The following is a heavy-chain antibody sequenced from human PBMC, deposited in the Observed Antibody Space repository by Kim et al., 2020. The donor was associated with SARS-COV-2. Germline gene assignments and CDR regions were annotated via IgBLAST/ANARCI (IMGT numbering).Heavy chain of an antibody. J-gene: IGHJ6*03. V-gene: IGHV4-39*01. CDR3: ARQRGAGSYYYYYMDV. D-gene: IGHD1-26*01. CDR2: IYYSGST. CDR1: GGSISSSSYY. Sequence: SETLSLTCTVSGGSISSSSYYWGWIRQPPGKGLEWIGSIYYSGSTYYNPSLKSRVTISVDTSKNQFSLKLSSVTAADTAVYYCARQRGAGSYYYYYMDV.